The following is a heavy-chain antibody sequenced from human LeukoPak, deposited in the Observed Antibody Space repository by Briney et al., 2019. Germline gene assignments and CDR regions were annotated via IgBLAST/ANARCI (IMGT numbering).Heavy chain of an antibody. Sequence: GGSLRLSCAASGFTFSDHYMDWVRQAPGKGLVWVGHIRNKAKSYTTEYAASVKGRFTISRDDSKNSLYLQMNSLKTEDTAVYYCARVRGTYDYWGQGTLVTVSS. CDR1: GFTFSDHY. V-gene: IGHV3-72*01. CDR3: ARVRGTYDY. J-gene: IGHJ4*02. CDR2: IRNKAKSYTT.